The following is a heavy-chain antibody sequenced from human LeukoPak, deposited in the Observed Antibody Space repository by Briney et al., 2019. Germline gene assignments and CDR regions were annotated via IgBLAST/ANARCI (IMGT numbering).Heavy chain of an antibody. CDR2: INPNSGGT. V-gene: IGHV1-2*04. CDR1: GYTFTGYY. J-gene: IGHJ6*03. Sequence: GASVKVSCKASGYTFTGYYMHWVRQAPGQGLEWMGWINPNSGGTNYAQKFQGWVTMTRDTSISTAYMELSRLRSEDTAVYYCASYYYDSSGYSPSYYYYYYMDVWGKGTTVTVSS. D-gene: IGHD3-22*01. CDR3: ASYYYDSSGYSPSYYYYYYMDV.